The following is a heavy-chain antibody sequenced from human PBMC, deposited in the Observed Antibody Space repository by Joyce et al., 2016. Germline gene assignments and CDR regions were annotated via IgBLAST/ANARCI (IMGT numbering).Heavy chain of an antibody. D-gene: IGHD1-20*01. V-gene: IGHV1-2*04. CDR1: GYTFTANY. CDR3: ARGRGNWKSPYYFDY. CDR2: INPNSGGT. Sequence: QVQLVQSGAEVKKPGASVKVSCKASGYTFTANYMHWVRQAPGQGLEWMGWINPNSGGTNYAQKFQGWLTMTRETSISTAYMELSRLRSDDTAVYYCARGRGNWKSPYYFDYWGQGTLVTVSS. J-gene: IGHJ4*02.